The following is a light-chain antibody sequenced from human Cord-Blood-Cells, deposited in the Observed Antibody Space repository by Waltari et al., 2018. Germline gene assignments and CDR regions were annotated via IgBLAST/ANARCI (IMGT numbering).Light chain of an antibody. CDR2: SNN. CDR3: AAWDDSLNGV. J-gene: IGLJ3*02. Sequence: SVLTPPPSASGPPGQRVTLPCSGSSSHLGSKTVNRYQQLTGTAPKLLIYSNNHRPSGVPDRFSGSKSGTSASLAISVLQSEDEADYYCAAWDDSLNGVFGGGTKLTVL. CDR1: SSHLGSKT. V-gene: IGLV1-44*01.